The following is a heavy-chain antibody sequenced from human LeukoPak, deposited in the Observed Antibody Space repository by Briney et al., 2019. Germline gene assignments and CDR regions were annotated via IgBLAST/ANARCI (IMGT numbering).Heavy chain of an antibody. CDR2: MNPNSGNT. Sequence: ASVKVSCKASGYTFTSYDINWVRQATGQGLEWMGWMNPNSGNTGYAQKFQGRVTMTRNTSISIAYMELSSLRSEDTAVYYCARGDGDKRYYYYYYMDAWGKGTTVTVSS. CDR3: ARGDGDKRYYYYYYMDA. V-gene: IGHV1-8*01. CDR1: GYTFTSYD. J-gene: IGHJ6*03. D-gene: IGHD4-17*01.